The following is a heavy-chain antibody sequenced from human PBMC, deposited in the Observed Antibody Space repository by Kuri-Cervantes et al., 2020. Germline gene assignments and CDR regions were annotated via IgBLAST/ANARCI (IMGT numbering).Heavy chain of an antibody. D-gene: IGHD3-22*01. CDR1: GFTFSSYG. CDR3: AKDISTYYYDSSGYGWNGMDV. J-gene: IGHJ6*02. V-gene: IGHV3-9*01. Sequence: GGSLRLSCAASGFTFSSYGMHWVRQAPGKGLEWVSGISWNSGSIGYADSVKGRFTISRDNAKNSLYLQMNSLRAEDTALYYCAKDISTYYYDSSGYGWNGMDVWGQGTTVTVSS. CDR2: ISWNSGSI.